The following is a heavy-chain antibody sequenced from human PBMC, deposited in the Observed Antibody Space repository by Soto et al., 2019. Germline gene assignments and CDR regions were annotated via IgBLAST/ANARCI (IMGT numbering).Heavy chain of an antibody. D-gene: IGHD1-26*01. CDR2: IYYRGAT. J-gene: IGHJ4*02. V-gene: IGHV4-31*03. CDR3: AKGIKWELPFDY. Sequence: QVQLQESGPGLVKPSQTLSLTCTVSGASMTSGDYFWSLIRQHPGKGLEWIGYIYYRGATYFNPSLRSRLTMSVDTSKNQFSLKLSSVTAADTAVYYCAKGIKWELPFDYWGQGTLVTVSS. CDR1: GASMTSGDYF.